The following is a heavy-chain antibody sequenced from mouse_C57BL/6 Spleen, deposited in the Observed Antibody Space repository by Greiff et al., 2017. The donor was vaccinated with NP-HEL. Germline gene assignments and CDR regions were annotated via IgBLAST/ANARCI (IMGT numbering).Heavy chain of an antibody. CDR3: ERWGWDEGFAY. CDR2: IDPSDSET. D-gene: IGHD4-1*01. J-gene: IGHJ3*01. V-gene: IGHV1-52*01. CDR1: GYTFTSYW. Sequence: QVQLQQPGAELVRPGSSVKLSCKASGYTFTSYWMHWVKQRPIQGLEWIGNIDPSDSETHYNQQFKDKATLTVDKSSSTAYMQLSSLTSEDSAVYYCERWGWDEGFAYWGQGTLVTVSA.